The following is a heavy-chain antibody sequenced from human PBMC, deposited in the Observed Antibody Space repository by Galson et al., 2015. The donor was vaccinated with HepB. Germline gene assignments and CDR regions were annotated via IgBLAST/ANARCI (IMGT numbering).Heavy chain of an antibody. CDR1: GFTFSDYY. CDR2: ISSSSSYT. CDR3: ARYLPYYYGSGSYISKAFDI. Sequence: SLRLSCAASGFTFSDYYMSWIRQAPGKGLEWVSYISSSSSYTNYADSVKGRFTISRDNAKNSLYLQMNSLRAEDTAVYYCARYLPYYYGSGSYISKAFDIWGQGTMVTVSS. D-gene: IGHD3-10*01. J-gene: IGHJ3*02. V-gene: IGHV3-11*06.